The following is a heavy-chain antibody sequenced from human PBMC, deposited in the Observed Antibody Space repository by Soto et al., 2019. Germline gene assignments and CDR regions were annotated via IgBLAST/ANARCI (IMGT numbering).Heavy chain of an antibody. CDR3: ARGVTAGVDY. J-gene: IGHJ4*02. CDR2: MQPSSGRA. CDR1: GYSFTGLD. D-gene: IGHD1-26*01. V-gene: IGHV1-8*01. Sequence: ASVKVSCKSSGYSFTGLDINWVRQTTGQGLEWMGWMQPSSGRAGYAQKFQVRVTMTSDTSINTAYMELSSLTSDDTAFYYCARGVTAGVDYWGQGTLVTVSS.